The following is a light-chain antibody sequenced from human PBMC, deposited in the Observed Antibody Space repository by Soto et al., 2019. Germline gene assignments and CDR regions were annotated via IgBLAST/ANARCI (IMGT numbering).Light chain of an antibody. V-gene: IGLV4-69*01. CDR3: QTWGTGIVV. CDR2: FNSDGSH. CDR1: SGHSSYA. Sequence: QLVLTQSPSASASLGASVKLTCTLSSGHSSYAIAWHQQQPEKGPRYLMKFNSDGSHSKGDGIPDRFSGSSSGAERYLTIPSLQSEDEADYYCQTWGTGIVVFGGGTKVTVL. J-gene: IGLJ2*01.